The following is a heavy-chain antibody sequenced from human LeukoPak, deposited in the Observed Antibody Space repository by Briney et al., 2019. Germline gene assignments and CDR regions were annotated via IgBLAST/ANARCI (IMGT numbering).Heavy chain of an antibody. V-gene: IGHV4-34*01. J-gene: IGHJ4*02. Sequence: SETLSLTCAVYGGSFSGSYWSWIRQPPGKGLEWIGEINHSGSTNYNPSLKSRVTISVDTSKNQFSLKLSSVTAADTAVYYCARLRGYSGYDYPFDYWGQGTLVTVSS. CDR3: ARLRGYSGYDYPFDY. D-gene: IGHD5-12*01. CDR1: GGSFSGSY. CDR2: INHSGST.